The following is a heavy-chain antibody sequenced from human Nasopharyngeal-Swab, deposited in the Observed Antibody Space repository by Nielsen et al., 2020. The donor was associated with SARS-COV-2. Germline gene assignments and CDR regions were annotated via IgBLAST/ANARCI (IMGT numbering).Heavy chain of an antibody. V-gene: IGHV3-30*02. Sequence: GESLKISCVASGFTFSSYGMHWVRQAPGKGLEWVAVIYFDGTVKKHSDSVKGRFTISRDNSKNTLYLEMNSLRPDDTAVYYCAKDPYSSAWCPDYWGQGTLVTVSA. J-gene: IGHJ4*02. D-gene: IGHD6-19*01. CDR2: IYFDGTVK. CDR3: AKDPYSSAWCPDY. CDR1: GFTFSSYG.